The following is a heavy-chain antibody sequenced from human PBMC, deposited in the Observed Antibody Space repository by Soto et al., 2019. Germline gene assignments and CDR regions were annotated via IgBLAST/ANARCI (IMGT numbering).Heavy chain of an antibody. D-gene: IGHD2-2*01. J-gene: IGHJ6*02. CDR3: ARGCSSTSCRSYGMDV. Sequence: ASGKVSCKASGYTFTSYGISWVRQAPGQGLEWMGWISAYNGNTNYAQKLQGRVTMTTDTSTSTAYMELRSLRSDDTAVYYCARGCSSTSCRSYGMDVWGQGTTVTVYS. CDR1: GYTFTSYG. V-gene: IGHV1-18*01. CDR2: ISAYNGNT.